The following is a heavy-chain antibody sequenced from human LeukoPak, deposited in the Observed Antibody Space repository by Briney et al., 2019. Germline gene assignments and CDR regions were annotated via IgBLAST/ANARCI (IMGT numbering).Heavy chain of an antibody. D-gene: IGHD1-26*01. V-gene: IGHV1-69*05. CDR1: GGTFSSYA. Sequence: ASVKVSCKASGGTFSSYAISWVRQAPGQGLEWMGGIIPIFGTANYAQKFQGRVTITTDESTSTAYMELSSLRSEDTAVYYCARSHEPRAGATFYYYMDVWGKGTTVTVSS. CDR3: ARSHEPRAGATFYYYMDV. J-gene: IGHJ6*03. CDR2: IIPIFGTA.